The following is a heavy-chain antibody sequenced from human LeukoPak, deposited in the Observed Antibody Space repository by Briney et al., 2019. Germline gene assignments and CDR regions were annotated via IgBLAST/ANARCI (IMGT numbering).Heavy chain of an antibody. J-gene: IGHJ6*02. CDR3: ARDREAYCGGDCYSTLYYYYGMDV. V-gene: IGHV1-69*04. CDR1: GGTFSSYA. D-gene: IGHD2-21*02. CDR2: IIPILGIA. Sequence: ASVKVSCKASGGTFSSYAISWVRQAPGQGLEWTGRIIPILGIANYAQKFQGRVTITADKSTSTAYMELSSLRSEDTAVYYCARDREAYCGGDCYSTLYYYYGMDVWGQGTTVTVSS.